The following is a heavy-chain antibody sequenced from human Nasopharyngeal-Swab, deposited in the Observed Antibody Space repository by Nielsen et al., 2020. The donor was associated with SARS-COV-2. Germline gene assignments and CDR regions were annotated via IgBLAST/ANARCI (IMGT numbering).Heavy chain of an antibody. V-gene: IGHV2-26*01. CDR2: IFSNDEK. D-gene: IGHD3-22*01. J-gene: IGHJ6*02. Sequence: WIRQPPGKALEWLAHIFSNDEKSYSTSLKSRLTISKDTSKSQGVLTMTNMDPVDTATYYCARIIEVNTSYYYYGMDVWGQGTTVTAS. CDR3: ARIIEVNTSYYYYGMDV.